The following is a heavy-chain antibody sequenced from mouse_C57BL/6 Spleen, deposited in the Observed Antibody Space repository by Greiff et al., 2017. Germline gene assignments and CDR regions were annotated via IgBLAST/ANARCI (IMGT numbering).Heavy chain of an antibody. CDR1: GFTFSNYW. D-gene: IGHD3-3*01. Sequence: EVKLMESGGGLVQPGGSMKLSCVASGFTFSNYWMNWVRQSPEKGLEWVAQIRLKSDNYATHYAESVKGRFTISRDDSKSSVYLQMNNLRAEDTGIYYCTTRAYFDYWGQGTTLTVSS. V-gene: IGHV6-3*01. CDR2: IRLKSDNYAT. CDR3: TTRAYFDY. J-gene: IGHJ2*01.